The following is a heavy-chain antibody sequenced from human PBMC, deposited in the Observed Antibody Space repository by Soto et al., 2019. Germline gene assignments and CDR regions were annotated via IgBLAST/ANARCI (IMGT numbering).Heavy chain of an antibody. V-gene: IGHV3-23*01. D-gene: IGHD2-15*01. CDR3: ARYCSPISCTIRDGMDV. CDR2: VSGSGGTT. Sequence: EVQLLESGGGLVQPGGSLRLSCVASGFTFSTYAMIWVRQAPREGLEWVSVVSGSGGTTYYADSVKGRFTISRDNSKNPRYRQMNSLRAEDSATYSCARYCSPISCTIRDGMDVWGQGTTVTVSS. CDR1: GFTFSTYA. J-gene: IGHJ6*02.